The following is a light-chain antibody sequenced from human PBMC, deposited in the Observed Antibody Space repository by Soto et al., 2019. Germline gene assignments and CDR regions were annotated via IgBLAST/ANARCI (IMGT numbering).Light chain of an antibody. Sequence: EIVLTQSPGTLSLSPGERATLSCRASQTVTSNYFAWYQQRPGQAPRLLIYGTSSRATGIPDRFSGSGSGTDFTLTISRLDPEDFAVYYCQQYGGSRWTFGQGTKVAIK. CDR2: GTS. J-gene: IGKJ1*01. V-gene: IGKV3-20*01. CDR3: QQYGGSRWT. CDR1: QTVTSNY.